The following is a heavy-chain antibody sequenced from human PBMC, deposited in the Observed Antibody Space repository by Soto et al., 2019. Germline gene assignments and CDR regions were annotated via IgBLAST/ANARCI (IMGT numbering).Heavy chain of an antibody. J-gene: IGHJ4*02. CDR3: ARVIRTTIDY. Sequence: QVQLVQSGAEEKKPGASVKVSCKASGYTFTSYAMHWVRQAPGQRREWMGWINAGNGNTKYSQKFQGRITITRDTSACTAYMELGSLRSEDTAVYYCARVIRTTIDYWGQGTLVTVSS. CDR1: GYTFTSYA. CDR2: INAGNGNT. V-gene: IGHV1-3*05.